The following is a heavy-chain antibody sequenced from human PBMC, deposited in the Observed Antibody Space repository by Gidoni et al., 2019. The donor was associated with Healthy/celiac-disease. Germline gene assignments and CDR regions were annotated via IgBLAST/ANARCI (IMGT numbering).Heavy chain of an antibody. CDR3: ARDRLGVSYDSSGYYLGFDY. V-gene: IGHV1-69*12. D-gene: IGHD3-22*01. CDR1: GGTFSSYA. CDR2: IIPIFGTA. Sequence: QVQLVQSGAEVKKPGSAVKVSCKASGGTFSSYAISWARQAPGQGLEWMGGIIPIFGTANYAQKFQGRVTITADESTSTAYMELSSLRSEDTAVYYCARDRLGVSYDSSGYYLGFDYWGQGTLVTVSS. J-gene: IGHJ4*02.